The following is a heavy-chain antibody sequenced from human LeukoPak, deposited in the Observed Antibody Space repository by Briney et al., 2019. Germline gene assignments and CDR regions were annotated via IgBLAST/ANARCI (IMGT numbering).Heavy chain of an antibody. CDR1: GFTFSSYA. Sequence: PGGSLRLSCAASGFTFSSYAMHWVRQAPGKGLEWVAVISYDGSNKYYADSVKGRFTISRDNSKNTLYLQMNSLRAEDTAVYYCARVQRELAFDYWGQGTLVTVSS. CDR2: ISYDGSNK. J-gene: IGHJ4*02. D-gene: IGHD1-26*01. CDR3: ARVQRELAFDY. V-gene: IGHV3-30-3*01.